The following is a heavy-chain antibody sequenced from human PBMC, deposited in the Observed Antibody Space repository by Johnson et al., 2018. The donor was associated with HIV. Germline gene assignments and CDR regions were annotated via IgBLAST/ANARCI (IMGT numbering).Heavy chain of an antibody. J-gene: IGHJ3*02. CDR2: ISWNSDDI. CDR1: GFTFSSYA. V-gene: IGHV3-9*01. Sequence: VQLVESGGGLVQPGGSLRLSCAASGFTFSSYAMYWVRQAPGKGLEWVSGISWNSDDIDYVDSVKGRFTISRDNAKNSLYLQMNSLRAEDTAVYYCVGLRVSLSAFDSWGQGTMVTVSS. CDR3: VGLRVSLSAFDS. D-gene: IGHD2-21*01.